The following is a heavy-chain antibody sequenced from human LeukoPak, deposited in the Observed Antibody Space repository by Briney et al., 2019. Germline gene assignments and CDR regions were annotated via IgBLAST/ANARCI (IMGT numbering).Heavy chain of an antibody. D-gene: IGHD1-26*01. CDR2: IYYMGST. J-gene: IGHJ4*02. Sequence: SETLSLTCTVSGGSISSGDYYWSWIRQPPGKGLEWIGYIYYMGSTYYNPYVKSRVTISVYTSKDQLSLRLSSVTAADTAVYYCAGETGRRELRWGQGTLVTVSS. V-gene: IGHV4-30-4*08. CDR1: GGSISSGDYY. CDR3: AGETGRRELR.